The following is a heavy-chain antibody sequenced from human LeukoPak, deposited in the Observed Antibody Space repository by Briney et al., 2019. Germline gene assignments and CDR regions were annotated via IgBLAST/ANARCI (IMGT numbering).Heavy chain of an antibody. CDR1: GGSFSGYY. V-gene: IGHV4-34*01. Sequence: LSETLSLTCAVYGGSFSGYYWSWIRQPPGKGLEWIGEINHSGSTYYNPSLKSRVTISIDTSKNQFSLRLSSVTAADTAVYYCARDYDILTGYYYWGQGTLVTVSS. CDR2: INHSGST. D-gene: IGHD3-9*01. CDR3: ARDYDILTGYYY. J-gene: IGHJ4*02.